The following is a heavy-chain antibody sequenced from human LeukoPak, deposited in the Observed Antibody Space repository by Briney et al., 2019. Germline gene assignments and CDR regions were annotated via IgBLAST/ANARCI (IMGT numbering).Heavy chain of an antibody. CDR1: GFTFSQYW. J-gene: IGHJ4*02. CDR3: AREGTTFGLAY. D-gene: IGHD3-3*01. CDR2: IKPDGSEE. V-gene: IGHV3-7*01. Sequence: GGSLRLSCAASGFTFSQYWMTWVRQAPGKGLEWVVNIKPDGSEEYYVDSVKGRFTISRDNAKNSLYLQMNSLRVEDTAVYYCAREGTTFGLAYWGQGTLVSVSS.